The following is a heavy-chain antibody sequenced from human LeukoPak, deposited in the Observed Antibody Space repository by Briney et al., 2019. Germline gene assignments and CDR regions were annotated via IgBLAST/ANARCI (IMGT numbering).Heavy chain of an antibody. CDR2: MNPNSGNT. CDR3: AATSRILRAFDI. J-gene: IGHJ3*02. Sequence: ASVKVSCKASGYTFTSYDINWVRQATGQGLEWMGWMNPNSGNTGYAQKFQGRVTITRNTSISTAYMELSSLRSEDTAVYYCAATSRILRAFDIWGQGTMVTVSS. D-gene: IGHD5/OR15-5a*01. V-gene: IGHV1-8*03. CDR1: GYTFTSYD.